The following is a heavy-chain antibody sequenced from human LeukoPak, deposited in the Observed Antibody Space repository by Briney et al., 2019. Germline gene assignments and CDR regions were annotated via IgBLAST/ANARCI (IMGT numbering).Heavy chain of an antibody. CDR2: IYTTGST. V-gene: IGHV4-4*07. D-gene: IGHD2-2*01. CDR1: GGSISGYY. CDR3: ARVAYIVVVPAVSMDV. Sequence: PSETLSLTCTVSGGSISGYYWSWVRQPAGKGLEWIGRIYTTGSTNYNPSLKSRVTMSVDTSENQFSLKLSSVTAADTAVYYCARVAYIVVVPAVSMDVWGKGTTVTVSS. J-gene: IGHJ6*03.